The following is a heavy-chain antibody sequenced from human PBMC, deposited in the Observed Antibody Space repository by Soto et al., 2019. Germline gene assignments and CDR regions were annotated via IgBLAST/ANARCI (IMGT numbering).Heavy chain of an antibody. CDR3: ATDYDFWRGYSFDY. CDR2: ISSSSSYI. D-gene: IGHD3-3*01. V-gene: IGHV3-21*01. Sequence: GGSLRLSCAASGFTFSSYSMNWVRQAPGKGLEWVSSISSSSSYIYYADSVKGRFTISRDNAKNSLYLQMNSLRAEDTAVYYCATDYDFWRGYSFDYWGQGTLVTVSS. J-gene: IGHJ4*02. CDR1: GFTFSSYS.